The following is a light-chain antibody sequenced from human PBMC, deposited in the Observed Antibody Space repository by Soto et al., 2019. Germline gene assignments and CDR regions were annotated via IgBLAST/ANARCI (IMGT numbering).Light chain of an antibody. V-gene: IGLV1-40*01. J-gene: IGLJ7*01. Sequence: QPVLKQPPSVSGAPGQRVTISCTGSSSNIGAGYDVHWYQQLPGTAPKLLIYGNSNRPSGVPDRFSGSKSGTSASLAITGLQAEDEADYYCQSYDSSLKAVFGGGTQLTVL. CDR3: QSYDSSLKAV. CDR2: GNS. CDR1: SSNIGAGYD.